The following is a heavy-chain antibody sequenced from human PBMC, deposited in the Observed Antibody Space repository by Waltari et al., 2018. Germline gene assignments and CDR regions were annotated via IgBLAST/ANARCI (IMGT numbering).Heavy chain of an antibody. Sequence: QVQLVQSGAEVKKPGSSVKVSCKASGGTFSSYTISWVRQAPGQGLEWMGRISPILGIANYAQKFQGRVTITADKSTSTAYMELSSLRSEDTAVYYCARPRGATTYYYYGMDVWGQGTTVTVSS. D-gene: IGHD1-26*01. J-gene: IGHJ6*02. CDR1: GGTFSSYT. V-gene: IGHV1-69*02. CDR3: ARPRGATTYYYYGMDV. CDR2: ISPILGIA.